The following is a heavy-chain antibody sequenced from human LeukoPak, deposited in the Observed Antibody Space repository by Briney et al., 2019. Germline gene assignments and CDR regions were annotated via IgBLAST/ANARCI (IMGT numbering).Heavy chain of an antibody. D-gene: IGHD3-22*01. V-gene: IGHV3-23*01. CDR1: GFTFSNYA. J-gene: IGHJ4*02. Sequence: GGSLRLSCAASGFTFSNYAMSWVRQAPGKGLEWVSAISGSGGSTYYADSVKGRFTISRDNSKNTLYLQMNSLRAEDTAVYYCAKEAVTYYYDSSGPADYFDYWGQGTLVTVSS. CDR3: AKEAVTYYYDSSGPADYFDY. CDR2: ISGSGGST.